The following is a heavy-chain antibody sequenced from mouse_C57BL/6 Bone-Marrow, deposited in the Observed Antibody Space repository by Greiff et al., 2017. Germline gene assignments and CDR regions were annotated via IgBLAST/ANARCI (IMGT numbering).Heavy chain of an antibody. CDR1: GYTFTGYW. J-gene: IGHJ4*01. V-gene: IGHV1-9*01. Sequence: VQLQQSGAELMKPGASVTLSCTASGYTFTGYWIEWVKQRPGHGLEWIRVILPGSGSNNYNEKFKGKATFTTDTSSNTTYMQLSSLTTEDSAFYYSARWGCAVNYWGQGTSVTVSS. CDR2: ILPGSGSN. CDR3: ARWGCAVNY.